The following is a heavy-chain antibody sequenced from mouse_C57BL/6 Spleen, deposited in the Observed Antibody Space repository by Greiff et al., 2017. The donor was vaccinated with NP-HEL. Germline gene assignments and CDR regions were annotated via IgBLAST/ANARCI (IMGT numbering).Heavy chain of an antibody. D-gene: IGHD1-1*01. Sequence: QVQLKQPGAELVKPGASVKMSCKASGYTFTSYWITWVKQRPGQGLEWIGDIYPGSGSTNYNEKFKSKATLTVDTSSSTAYMQLSSLTSEDSAVYYCARRGPYYYGSSYGFAYWGQGTLVTVSA. CDR3: ARRGPYYYGSSYGFAY. J-gene: IGHJ3*01. V-gene: IGHV1-55*01. CDR2: IYPGSGST. CDR1: GYTFTSYW.